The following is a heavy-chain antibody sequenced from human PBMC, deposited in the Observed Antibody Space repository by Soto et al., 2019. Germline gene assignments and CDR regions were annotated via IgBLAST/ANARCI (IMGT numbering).Heavy chain of an antibody. D-gene: IGHD3-10*01. CDR2: ISAYNGNT. CDR3: ARVGGMVRGAIGWLGGYYYYSGMDV. CDR1: GYTFTSYG. J-gene: IGHJ6*02. Sequence: QVQLVQSGAEVKKPGASVKVSCKASGYTFTSYGISWVRQAPGQGLEWMGWISAYNGNTNYAQKPQGRVSMPTDISRITADRELRSLRSDDASVYYCARVGGMVRGAIGWLGGYYYYSGMDVWGQGTTVTVSS. V-gene: IGHV1-18*01.